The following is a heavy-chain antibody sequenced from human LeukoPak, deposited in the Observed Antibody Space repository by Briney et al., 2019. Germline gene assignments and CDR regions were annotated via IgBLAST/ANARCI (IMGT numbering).Heavy chain of an antibody. CDR1: AINVTTNY. V-gene: IGHV3-66*02. CDR3: VSSTGQQFIPYDY. CDR2: IYGDNAA. D-gene: IGHD6-13*01. J-gene: IGHJ4*01. Sequence: GGSLRLSCAASAINVTTNYMTWIRQAPGKGLECVSLIYGDNAAYYAEPVRGRFIISRDSLKNTLFLQMNSLRAEDTAVYYCVSSTGQQFIPYDYWGHGTHVTVSS.